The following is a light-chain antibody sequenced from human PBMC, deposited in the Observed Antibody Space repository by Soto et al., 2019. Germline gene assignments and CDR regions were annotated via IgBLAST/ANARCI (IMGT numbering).Light chain of an antibody. V-gene: IGKV1-39*01. CDR1: QTINNF. CDR3: QQSHSSPRT. J-gene: IGKJ1*01. Sequence: DIQMTQSPSSLFSSVGDRVTVTCRASQTINNFFNWYHQKQGKAPTLLIYGASSLQSGVASRFSGGGSGKTFTLTINSVQPEDCGIYYCQQSHSSPRTFGQGTTV. CDR2: GAS.